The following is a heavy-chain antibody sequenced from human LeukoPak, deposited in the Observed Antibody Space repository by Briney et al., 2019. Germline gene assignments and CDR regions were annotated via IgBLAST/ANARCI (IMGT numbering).Heavy chain of an antibody. J-gene: IGHJ4*02. CDR3: ARHEGAYYYDSSGYYPDY. D-gene: IGHD3-22*01. Sequence: GESLKISCKGSGYSFTSYWIGWVRQMPGKGLEWMGIIYPGDSDTRYSPSFQGQVTISADKSISTAYLQWSSLKASDTAMYYCARHEGAYYYDSSGYYPDYWGQGTLVTVSS. CDR2: IYPGDSDT. CDR1: GYSFTSYW. V-gene: IGHV5-51*01.